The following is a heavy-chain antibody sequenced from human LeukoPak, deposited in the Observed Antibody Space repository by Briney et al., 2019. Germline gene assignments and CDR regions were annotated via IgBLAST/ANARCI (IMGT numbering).Heavy chain of an antibody. CDR3: ARVDGSPDY. V-gene: IGHV1-18*01. D-gene: IGHD3-22*01. CDR1: GYTFSTYG. J-gene: IGHJ4*02. CDR2: ISAYNGNT. Sequence: ASVKVSCKASGYTFSTYGFSWVRQAPGQGLEWMGWISAYNGNTNYAQRFQGRVTITRDTSISTVYMELGSLRSEDTAVYYCARVDGSPDYWGQGTLVTVSS.